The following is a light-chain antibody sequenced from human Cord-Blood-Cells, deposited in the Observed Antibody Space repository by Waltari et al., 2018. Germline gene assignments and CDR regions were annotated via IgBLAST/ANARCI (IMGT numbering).Light chain of an antibody. J-gene: IGKJ2*01. CDR1: QSISSY. CDR2: AAS. V-gene: IGKV1-39*01. CDR3: QQSYSTPYT. Sequence: IQLTQSPSSLSASVGDRVPITCRASQSISSYLNWYQQKPGKAPKLLIYAASSLQSGVPSRFSGSGSGTDFTLNISSLQPEDVATYYCQQSYSTPYTFGQGTKLEIK.